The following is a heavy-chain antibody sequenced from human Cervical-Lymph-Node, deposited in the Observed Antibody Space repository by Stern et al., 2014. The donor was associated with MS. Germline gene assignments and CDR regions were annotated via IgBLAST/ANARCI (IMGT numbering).Heavy chain of an antibody. V-gene: IGHV4-4*02. D-gene: IGHD3-3*01. Sequence: QLQLQESGPGLVKPSGTLSVTCAVSGDSLRTNNWWSWVRQPPGKGLDWIGEIYHTGTTNYNPSLKSRITISADKSKNQSSLSLTSETAADTAVYYCARGPSSRAAIRSLEWHLESWGQGTLVTVSS. J-gene: IGHJ4*02. CDR2: IYHTGTT. CDR3: ARGPSSRAAIRSLEWHLES. CDR1: GDSLRTNNW.